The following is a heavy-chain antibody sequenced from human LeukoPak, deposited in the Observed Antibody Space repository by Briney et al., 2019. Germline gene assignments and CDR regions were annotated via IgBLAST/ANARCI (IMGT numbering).Heavy chain of an antibody. Sequence: GGSLRLSCVVSGFTFTGYSMNWVRQAPGEGLEWVSSISSSSSSHIFYADSVKGRFTISRDNARNALDLQMNSLRAEDAAVYYCARSVMTGSTTRAFDMWGQGTMVTVSS. J-gene: IGHJ3*02. CDR1: GFTFTGYS. V-gene: IGHV3-21*01. D-gene: IGHD2/OR15-2a*01. CDR2: ISSSSSSHI. CDR3: ARSVMTGSTTRAFDM.